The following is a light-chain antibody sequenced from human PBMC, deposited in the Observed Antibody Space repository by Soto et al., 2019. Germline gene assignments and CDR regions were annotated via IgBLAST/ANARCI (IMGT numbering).Light chain of an antibody. CDR3: QHHDNWPLIT. CDR2: GAS. V-gene: IGKV3-15*01. CDR1: ESVGSK. J-gene: IGKJ5*01. Sequence: EIVMTQSPATLSVSPGERAILSCRASESVGSKVAWYQQKPGQAPRVLIYGASIRATGIPARFSGSGSGTAFTLTISSLQSEDFALYYCQHHDNWPLITFGQGTRVEIK.